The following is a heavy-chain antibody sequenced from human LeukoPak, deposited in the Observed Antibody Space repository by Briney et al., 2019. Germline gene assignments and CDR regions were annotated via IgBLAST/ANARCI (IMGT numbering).Heavy chain of an antibody. J-gene: IGHJ3*02. Sequence: ASVKVSCKASGYTFTGYYMHWVEQAPGQGLGWLGWINPNSGGTNYAQKFQGRVTMTRDTSISTAYMELSRLRSDDTAVYYCARIAAASGAFDIWGQGTMVTVSS. D-gene: IGHD6-13*01. V-gene: IGHV1-2*02. CDR2: INPNSGGT. CDR3: ARIAAASGAFDI. CDR1: GYTFTGYY.